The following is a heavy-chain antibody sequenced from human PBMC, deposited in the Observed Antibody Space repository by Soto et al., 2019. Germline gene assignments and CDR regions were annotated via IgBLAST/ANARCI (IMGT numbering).Heavy chain of an antibody. CDR2: ISAYNGNT. CDR1: GYTFTSYG. J-gene: IGHJ3*02. D-gene: IGHD3-3*01. CDR3: ARDLGGLDFWSGYYTGIRLAFDI. V-gene: IGHV1-18*01. Sequence: ASVKVSCKASGYTFTSYGISWVRQAPGQGLEWMGWISAYNGNTNCAQKLQGRVTVTTDTSTGTAYMELRSLMSDDTAVDYCARDLGGLDFWSGYYTGIRLAFDIWGQGTMVTVSS.